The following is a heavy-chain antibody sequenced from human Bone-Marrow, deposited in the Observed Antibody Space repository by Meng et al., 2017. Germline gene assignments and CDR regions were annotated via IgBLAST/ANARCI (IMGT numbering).Heavy chain of an antibody. V-gene: IGHV1-18*01. CDR1: GYTFTSYG. CDR2: ISAYNGNT. J-gene: IGHJ4*02. Sequence: QVQLVQSGAEVKKPGASVKVSRKALGYTFTSYGISWVRQAPGQGLEWMGWISAYNGNTNYAQKLQGRVTMTTDTSTSTAYMELRSLRSDDTAVYYCAREEAAAGTIGYFDYWGQGTLVTVSS. D-gene: IGHD6-13*01. CDR3: AREEAAAGTIGYFDY.